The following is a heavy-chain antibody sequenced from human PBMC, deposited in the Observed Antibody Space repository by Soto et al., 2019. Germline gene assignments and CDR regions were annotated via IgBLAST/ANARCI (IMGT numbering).Heavy chain of an antibody. D-gene: IGHD2-2*01. J-gene: IGHJ6*02. CDR3: ARFVRSCSATTCSTRADV. V-gene: IGHV4-61*01. CDR2: IYSGGST. CDR1: GGFVNSDTHS. Sequence: TSETLSLTCTVSGGFVNSDTHSWSWIRQTPGKRLEWIGFIYSGGSTKNPSLRSRVTMSVDTSKNQFSLKLRSVIVADTAVYHCARFVRSCSATTCSTRADVWGQGITVTVSS.